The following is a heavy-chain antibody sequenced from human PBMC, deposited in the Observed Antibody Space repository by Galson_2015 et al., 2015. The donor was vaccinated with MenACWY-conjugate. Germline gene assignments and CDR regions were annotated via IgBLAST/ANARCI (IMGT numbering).Heavy chain of an antibody. J-gene: IGHJ4*02. CDR2: INSVNGKA. Sequence: SVKVSCKASGYTFTNYAVHWVRQAPGQRLEWMGWINSVNGKAKYSEKFQGRVTITRDTSASTAYMELSSLRSEDTAVYYCARGGRDCGSTNCYSGFDYWGQGTLVTVSS. CDR1: GYTFTNYA. CDR3: ARGGRDCGSTNCYSGFDY. V-gene: IGHV1-3*01. D-gene: IGHD2-2*01.